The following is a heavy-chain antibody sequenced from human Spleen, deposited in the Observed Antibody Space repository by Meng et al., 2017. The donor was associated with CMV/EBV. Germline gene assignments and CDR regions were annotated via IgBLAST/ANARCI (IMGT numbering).Heavy chain of an antibody. D-gene: IGHD6-19*01. CDR3: ARDLFYIAVAGLFYY. Sequence: GESLKISCAASGSTFSSYSMNWVRQAPGKGLEWVSYISSSSSTIYYADSVKGRFTISRDNAKNSLYLQMNSLRAEYTAVYYWARDLFYIAVAGLFYYWGQGTLVTVSS. CDR1: GSTFSSYS. CDR2: ISSSSSTI. J-gene: IGHJ4*02. V-gene: IGHV3-48*04.